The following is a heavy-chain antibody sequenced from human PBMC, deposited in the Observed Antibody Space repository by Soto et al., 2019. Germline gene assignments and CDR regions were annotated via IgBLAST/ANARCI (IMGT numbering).Heavy chain of an antibody. CDR2: INAGNGNT. CDR3: ARGNYDILTGPHDDY. D-gene: IGHD3-9*01. V-gene: IGHV1-3*01. Sequence: ASVKVSCKASGYTFTSYAMHWVRQAPGQRLEWMGWINAGNGNTKYSQKFQGRVTITRDTSASTAYMELSSLRSEDTAVYYCARGNYDILTGPHDDYWGQGTLVTVSS. CDR1: GYTFTSYA. J-gene: IGHJ4*02.